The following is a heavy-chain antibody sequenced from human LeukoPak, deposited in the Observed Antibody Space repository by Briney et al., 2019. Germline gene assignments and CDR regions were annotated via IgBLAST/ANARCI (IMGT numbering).Heavy chain of an antibody. D-gene: IGHD2-15*01. CDR3: ARDISGRGPFGP. V-gene: IGHV4-59*01. CDR1: GGSISSYY. Sequence: SETLSLTCTVSGGSISSYYWSWIRQPPGKGLEWIGYIYYSGSTNYNPSLKSRVTISVDTSKNQFSLKLSSVTAADTAVYYCARDISGRGPFGPWGQGTLVTVSS. J-gene: IGHJ5*02. CDR2: IYYSGST.